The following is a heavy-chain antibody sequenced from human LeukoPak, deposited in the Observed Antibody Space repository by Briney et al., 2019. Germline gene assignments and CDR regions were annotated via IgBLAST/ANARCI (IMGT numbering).Heavy chain of an antibody. CDR1: GGSISGWY. D-gene: IGHD4-17*01. CDR3: ARESFYDYGDGSQYFYYMDV. J-gene: IGHJ6*03. V-gene: IGHV4-59*12. CDR2: IYGSGYT. Sequence: SETLSLTCTVSGGSISGWYWSWIRQPPGKGLEWIGYIYGSGYTNYNPSLKSRVTMSIDTSKNHFSLKLTSVTAADTAVYYCARESFYDYGDGSQYFYYMDVWGKGTPVTVSS.